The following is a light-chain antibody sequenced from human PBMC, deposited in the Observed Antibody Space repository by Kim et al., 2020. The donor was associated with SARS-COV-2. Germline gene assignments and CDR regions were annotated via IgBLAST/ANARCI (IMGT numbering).Light chain of an antibody. CDR3: KQYETYWT. CDR2: KAS. Sequence: DIQMTQSPSTLSASVGDRVTITCRASQNIDNWLAWYQQKPGKAPNLLVYKASRLHSGVPSRFSGSGSGTEFTRTISSLQPDDFAIYFCKQYETYWTFGLGTKVDIK. J-gene: IGKJ1*01. V-gene: IGKV1-5*03. CDR1: QNIDNW.